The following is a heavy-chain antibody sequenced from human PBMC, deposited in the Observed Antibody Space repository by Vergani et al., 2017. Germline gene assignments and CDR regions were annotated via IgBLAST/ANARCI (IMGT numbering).Heavy chain of an antibody. CDR2: VDPEDGET. Sequence: EVQLVQSGAEVKKPGATVKISCKVSGYTFTDYYMHWVQQAPGKGLEWMGLVDPEDGETIYAEKFQGRVTITADTSTDTAYMELSSLRSEDTAVYYCATAGNCTNGVCYTSNXFDPWGQGTLVTVSS. CDR1: GYTFTDYY. J-gene: IGHJ5*02. V-gene: IGHV1-69-2*01. D-gene: IGHD2-8*01. CDR3: ATAGNCTNGVCYTSNXFDP.